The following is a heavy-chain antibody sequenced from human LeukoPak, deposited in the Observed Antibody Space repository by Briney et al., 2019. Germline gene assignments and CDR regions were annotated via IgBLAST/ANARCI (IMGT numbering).Heavy chain of an antibody. Sequence: GGSLSLSCAASGFIFSDYWMHWVRQGPGKGLVWVSRIKSDGSSTSYAESVKGRFTISRDNAKNTVYVHMNSLRDEDTAVYYCARGGRYAYFLDYWGQGTLVTVSS. CDR1: GFIFSDYW. V-gene: IGHV3-74*01. D-gene: IGHD3-16*01. CDR2: IKSDGSST. J-gene: IGHJ4*02. CDR3: ARGGRYAYFLDY.